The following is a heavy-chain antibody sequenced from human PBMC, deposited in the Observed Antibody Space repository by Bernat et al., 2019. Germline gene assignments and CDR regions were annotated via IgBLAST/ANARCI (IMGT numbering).Heavy chain of an antibody. CDR3: ARGSAAFTRNDAFDF. D-gene: IGHD6-13*01. V-gene: IGHV6-1*01. CDR1: GDSVSSNSVA. CDR2: TYYRSKWYT. J-gene: IGHJ3*01. Sequence: QVQLQQSGPGLVKPSQTLSLTCTVPGDSVSSNSVAWHWIRQSPSRGLEWLGRTYYRSKWYTDYVLSVKSRITINPDTSKNQFFLNLNSMTPEDTAVYYCARGSAAFTRNDAFDFWGQGTMVTVSS.